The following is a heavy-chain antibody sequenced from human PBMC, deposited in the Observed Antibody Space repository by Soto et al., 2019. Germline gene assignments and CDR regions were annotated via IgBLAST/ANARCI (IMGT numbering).Heavy chain of an antibody. CDR1: GGSISSGGYS. CDR2: IYHSGST. V-gene: IGHV4-30-2*01. CDR3: AQGPSP. Sequence: QLQLQESGSGLVKPSQTLSLTCAVSGGSISSGGYSWSWVRQPPGKGLEWIGYIYHSGSTYYNPSPKNRVPLSVDRSQDPFSPELSSGAAAETALYYWAQGPSPWGQGTLVTVSS. J-gene: IGHJ5*02.